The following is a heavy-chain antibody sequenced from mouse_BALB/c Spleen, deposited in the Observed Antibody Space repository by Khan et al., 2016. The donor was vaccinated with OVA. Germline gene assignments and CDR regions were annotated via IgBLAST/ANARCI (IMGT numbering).Heavy chain of an antibody. CDR3: ARQLNGAMDY. V-gene: IGHV5-12*02. CDR1: GFTFREYY. Sequence: VELVESGGGLVQPGGSLKLSGATAGFTFREYYIYWVRQTPEKRLEWVAYISNGGGFTYYPDTIEGRFTISRDNAKNTLYLQMSRLKSEDTAMYYCARQLNGAMDYWGQGTSVTVSS. CDR2: ISNGGGFT. J-gene: IGHJ4*01.